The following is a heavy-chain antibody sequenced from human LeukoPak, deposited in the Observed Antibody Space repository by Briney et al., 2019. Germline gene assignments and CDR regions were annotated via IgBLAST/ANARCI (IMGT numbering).Heavy chain of an antibody. Sequence: GGSLRLSCAASGFTFSSYAMSWVRQAPGKGLEWVSAITGSGGSTYYADSVKGRFTISRDNSKNTLYLQMNSLRAGDTAVYYCAKDLSRRYYDVYYFDYWGQGTLVTVSS. J-gene: IGHJ4*02. CDR3: AKDLSRRYYDVYYFDY. CDR2: ITGSGGST. D-gene: IGHD3-16*01. V-gene: IGHV3-23*01. CDR1: GFTFSSYA.